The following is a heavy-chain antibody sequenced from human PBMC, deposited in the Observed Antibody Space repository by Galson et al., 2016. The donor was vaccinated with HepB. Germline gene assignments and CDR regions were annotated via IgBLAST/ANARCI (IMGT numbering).Heavy chain of an antibody. CDR1: GGTIGDHF. D-gene: IGHD1-26*01. V-gene: IGHV4-34*01. Sequence: ETLSLTCGIDGGTIGDHFWSWIRQSPGKGLEWIGEINYSGFTNYNPSLKGRVIISVDTSRNQFFLNVSSMTAADTAVYYCARDKWELQHWIFDSWGQGILVTVSS. CDR2: INYSGFT. J-gene: IGHJ4*02. CDR3: ARDKWELQHWIFDS.